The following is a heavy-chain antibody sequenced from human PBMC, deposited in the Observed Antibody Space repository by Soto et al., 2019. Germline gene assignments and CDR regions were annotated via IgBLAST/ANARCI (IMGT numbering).Heavy chain of an antibody. J-gene: IGHJ4*02. CDR1: GFTFSSYG. Sequence: GGSLRLSCAASGFTFSSYGMHWVRQAPGKGLEWVAVISYDGSNKFYADSVKGRFTISRDNFRNTLYLQMNSLRAEDTAVYYCAKEFHSWNYFDYWGQGXLVTVSS. CDR2: ISYDGSNK. D-gene: IGHD1-20*01. V-gene: IGHV3-30*18. CDR3: AKEFHSWNYFDY.